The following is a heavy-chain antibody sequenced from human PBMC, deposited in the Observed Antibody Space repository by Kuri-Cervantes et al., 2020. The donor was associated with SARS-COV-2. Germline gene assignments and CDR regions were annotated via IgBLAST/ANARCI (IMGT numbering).Heavy chain of an antibody. J-gene: IGHJ4*02. CDR1: GGSFSGYY. Sequence: SETLSLTCAVYGGSFSGYYWSWIRQLPGKGLEWIGEINHSGSTNYNQSLKSRVTISVDTSKNQFSLKLSSVTAADTAVYYCARVGDYYGSGSVDYWGQGTLVTVSS. D-gene: IGHD3-10*01. V-gene: IGHV4-34*01. CDR3: ARVGDYYGSGSVDY. CDR2: INHSGST.